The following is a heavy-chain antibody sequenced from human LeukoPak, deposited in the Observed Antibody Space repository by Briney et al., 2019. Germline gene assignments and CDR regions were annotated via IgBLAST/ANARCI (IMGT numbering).Heavy chain of an antibody. D-gene: IGHD2-15*01. V-gene: IGHV4-59*08. J-gene: IGHJ6*02. CDR2: IYYSGST. CDR3: AGMSSSYPNYYHGMDV. Sequence: PSETLSLTCTVSGGSISSYYWSWIRQPPGKGLEWIGYIYYSGSTNYNPSLKSRVTISVDTSNNQFSLRLSSVTAADTAVYYCAGMSSSYPNYYHGMDVWGQGTTVTVSS. CDR1: GGSISSYY.